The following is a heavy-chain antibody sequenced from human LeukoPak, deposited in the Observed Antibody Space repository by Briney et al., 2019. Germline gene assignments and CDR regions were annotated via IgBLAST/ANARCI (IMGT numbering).Heavy chain of an antibody. V-gene: IGHV3-11*04. D-gene: IGHD5-24*01. J-gene: IGHJ4*02. CDR3: VRDDRWSFDY. CDR2: IPVGGSPM. Sequence: GGSLRLSCGVSGFSVSNNHMSWVRQAPGKGLEWFSYIPVGGSPMYYADSVKGRFTISRDDARNSLYLQMNSLRAEDTAVYYCVRDDRWSFDYWGQGTLVTVSS. CDR1: GFSVSNNH.